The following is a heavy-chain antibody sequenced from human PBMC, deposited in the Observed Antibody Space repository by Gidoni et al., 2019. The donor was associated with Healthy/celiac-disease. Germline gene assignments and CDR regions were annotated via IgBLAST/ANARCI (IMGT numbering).Heavy chain of an antibody. J-gene: IGHJ4*02. CDR2: INHSGST. V-gene: IGHV4-34*01. CDR1: SGSFSGYY. Sequence: QVQLQQWGAGLLKPSETLSLTCAVYSGSFSGYYWSWIRQPPGKGLEWIGEINHSGSTNYNPSLKSRVTISVDTSKNQFSLKLSSVTAADTAVYYCNLKVVVIRLIYDYWGQGTLVTVSS. D-gene: IGHD2-21*01. CDR3: NLKVVVIRLIYDY.